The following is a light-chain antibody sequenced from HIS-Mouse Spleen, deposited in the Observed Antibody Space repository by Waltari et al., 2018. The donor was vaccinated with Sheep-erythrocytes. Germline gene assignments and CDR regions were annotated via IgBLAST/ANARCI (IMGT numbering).Light chain of an antibody. CDR2: EGS. CDR1: SSDVGSYNL. Sequence: GQSITIPCTGTSSDVGSYNLIPWNQQHPGKAPKLMIYEGSKRPSGVSNRITGSKSGHPASLTNAELNAEDEADYYCCSYASISTPWVFGGATKLTVL. V-gene: IGLV2-23*01. J-gene: IGLJ3*02. CDR3: CSYASISTPWV.